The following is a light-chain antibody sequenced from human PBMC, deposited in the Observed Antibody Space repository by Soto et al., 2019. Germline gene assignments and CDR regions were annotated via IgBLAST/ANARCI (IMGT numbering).Light chain of an antibody. V-gene: IGKV3-15*01. CDR1: QSVSSN. CDR3: LQYNNWPLT. CDR2: GAS. J-gene: IGKJ1*01. Sequence: EIGMTQSPATLSVSPGERATLSCRASQSVSSNLAWYQQKPGQAPRLLIYGASTRATGIPARFSGSGSGTEFTLTISSLQSEDFAVYYCLQYNNWPLTFGQGTKVEIK.